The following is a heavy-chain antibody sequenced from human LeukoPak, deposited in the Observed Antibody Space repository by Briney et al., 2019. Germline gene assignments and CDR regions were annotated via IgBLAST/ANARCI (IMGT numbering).Heavy chain of an antibody. J-gene: IGHJ4*02. CDR1: GYSFTSYW. CDR2: IDPSDSYT. CDR3: ARHHGARQWMVV. D-gene: IGHD6-19*01. V-gene: IGHV5-10-1*01. Sequence: GESLKISFKGSGYSFTSYWSSGVRKIPGKGREWMGMIDPSDSYTNSRPSFQGHVTISADKSISTAYLQWSSLKASDTAMYYCARHHGARQWMVVWGQGTLVTVSS.